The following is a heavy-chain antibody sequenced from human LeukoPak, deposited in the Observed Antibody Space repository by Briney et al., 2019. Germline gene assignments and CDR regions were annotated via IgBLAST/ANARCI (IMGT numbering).Heavy chain of an antibody. D-gene: IGHD3-22*01. CDR3: ARFKSTYYYDSSGYLDAFDI. V-gene: IGHV1-18*01. J-gene: IGHJ3*02. CDR2: ISAYNGNT. CDR1: GYTFTSYG. Sequence: ASVKVSFKASGYTFTSYGISWVRQAPGRGLEWMGWISAYNGNTNYAQKLQGRVTMTTDTSTSTAYMELRSLRSDDTAVYYCARFKSTYYYDSSGYLDAFDIWGQGTMVTVSS.